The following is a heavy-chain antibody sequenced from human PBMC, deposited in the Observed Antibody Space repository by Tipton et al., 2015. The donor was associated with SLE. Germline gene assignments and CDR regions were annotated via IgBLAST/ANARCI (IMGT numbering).Heavy chain of an antibody. CDR1: GGSITNHY. V-gene: IGHV4-59*08. J-gene: IGHJ4*02. D-gene: IGHD2-15*01. Sequence: TLSLTCTVSGGSITNHYWNWIRQPPGKGLEWIGYIHYSGTTHDNPSLKSRVTMSVDMSKNQFSLKLNSVTAADTAVYYCARVWSWVVGWGQGTLVTVSS. CDR2: IHYSGTT. CDR3: ARVWSWVVG.